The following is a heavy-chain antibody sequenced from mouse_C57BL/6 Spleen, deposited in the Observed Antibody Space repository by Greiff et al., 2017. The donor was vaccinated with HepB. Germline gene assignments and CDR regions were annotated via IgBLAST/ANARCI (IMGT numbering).Heavy chain of an antibody. CDR2: IWSGGST. CDR3: ARNYGYSKGYYFDY. CDR1: GFSLTSYG. V-gene: IGHV2-2*01. J-gene: IGHJ2*01. D-gene: IGHD2-2*01. Sequence: VQLQESGPGLVQPSQSLSITCTVSGFSLTSYGVHWVRQSPGKGLEWLGVIWSGGSTDYNAAFISRLSISKDNSKSQVFFKMNSLQADDTAIYYCARNYGYSKGYYFDYWGQGTTLTVSS.